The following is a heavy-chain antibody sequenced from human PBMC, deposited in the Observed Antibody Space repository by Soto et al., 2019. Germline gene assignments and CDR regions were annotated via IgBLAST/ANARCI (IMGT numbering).Heavy chain of an antibody. CDR2: IYYSGST. J-gene: IGHJ2*01. Sequence: SETLSLTCTVSGGSISSSSYYWGWIRQPPGKGLEWIGSIYYSGSTYYNPPLKSRVTISVDTSKNQLSLKLSSVTAADTAVYYCARLRWEDFDLWGRGTLVTVSS. V-gene: IGHV4-39*01. D-gene: IGHD1-26*01. CDR1: GGSISSSSYY. CDR3: ARLRWEDFDL.